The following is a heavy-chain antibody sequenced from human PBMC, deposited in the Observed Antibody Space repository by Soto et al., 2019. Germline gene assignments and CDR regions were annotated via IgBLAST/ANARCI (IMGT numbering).Heavy chain of an antibody. CDR2: IIPILGIA. D-gene: IGHD3-10*01. J-gene: IGHJ4*02. CDR3: ARTKDYGSGSYYSIPYFDY. Sequence: SVKVSCKASGGTFSSYTISWVRQAPGQGLEWMGRIIPILGIANYAQKFQGRVTITADKSTSTAYMELSSLRSEDTAVYYCARTKDYGSGSYYSIPYFDYWGQGTLVTVAS. CDR1: GGTFSSYT. V-gene: IGHV1-69*02.